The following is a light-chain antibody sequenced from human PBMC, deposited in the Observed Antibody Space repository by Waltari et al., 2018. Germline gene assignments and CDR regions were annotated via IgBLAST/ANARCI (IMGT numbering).Light chain of an antibody. Sequence: QSVLTQPPSVSGAPGQSVHISCTGSDSNIGAGYDVHWYQQPPGIAPRLIIFDNTHRASGVPDRFSGTKFGTSASLAINGLRAEDEADYYCQACDSTFGVVFGGGTKLTVL. J-gene: IGLJ2*01. V-gene: IGLV1-40*01. CDR3: QACDSTFGVV. CDR1: DSNIGAGYD. CDR2: DNT.